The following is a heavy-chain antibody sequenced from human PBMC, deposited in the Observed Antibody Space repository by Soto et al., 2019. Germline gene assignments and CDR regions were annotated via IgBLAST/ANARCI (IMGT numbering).Heavy chain of an antibody. D-gene: IGHD5-12*01. J-gene: IGHJ4*02. CDR1: GGTFSSYA. V-gene: IGHV1-69*13. CDR2: IIPIFGTA. CDR3: ASTYSGYHSPVGPIHY. Sequence: ASVKVSCKACGGTFSSYAISWVRQAPGQGLEWMGGIIPIFGTANYAQKFQGRVTITADESTSTAYMELSSLRSEDTAVYYCASTYSGYHSPVGPIHYWGQGTLVTVSS.